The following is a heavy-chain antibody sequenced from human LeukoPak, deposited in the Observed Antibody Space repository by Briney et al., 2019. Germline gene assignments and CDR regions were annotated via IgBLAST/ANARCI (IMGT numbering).Heavy chain of an antibody. J-gene: IGHJ4*02. Sequence: GGSLRLSCAASGYTFSNYAMSWVRQAPGKGLEWVSGISGSDYTTYNADSVKGRFFISRDNSKKLLFLRMNSLRAEDTAVYYCATHFCTSVTCHIDYWGRGTLVTVS. CDR3: ATHFCTSVTCHIDY. CDR1: GYTFSNYA. D-gene: IGHD3-3*02. V-gene: IGHV3-23*01. CDR2: ISGSDYTT.